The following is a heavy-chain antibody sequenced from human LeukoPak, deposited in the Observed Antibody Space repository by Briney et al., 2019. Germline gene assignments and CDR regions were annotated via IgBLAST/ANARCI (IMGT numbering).Heavy chain of an antibody. V-gene: IGHV4-31*03. Sequence: SETLSLTCTVSGGSISSGGYYWSWIRQHPGKGLEWIGYIYYSGSTYYNPSLKSRVTISVDTSKNQFSLKLSSVTAADTAVYYCARGEVVLYYFDYWGQGTLVTVSS. CDR3: ARGEVVLYYFDY. CDR1: GGSISSGGYY. CDR2: IYYSGST. J-gene: IGHJ4*02. D-gene: IGHD2-15*01.